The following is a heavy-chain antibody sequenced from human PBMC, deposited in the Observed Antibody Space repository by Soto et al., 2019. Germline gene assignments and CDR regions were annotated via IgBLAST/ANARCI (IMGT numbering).Heavy chain of an antibody. Sequence: PAETLSLTCAVSGGSISSGGYSWSWIRQPPGKGLEWIGYIYHSGSTNYNPSLKSRVTISVDTTKNQFSLKLSSVTAADTAVYYCARTHLNILTGYYYDYWGQGTLVTVSS. D-gene: IGHD3-9*01. J-gene: IGHJ4*02. CDR3: ARTHLNILTGYYYDY. V-gene: IGHV4-30-2*02. CDR2: IYHSGST. CDR1: GGSISSGGYS.